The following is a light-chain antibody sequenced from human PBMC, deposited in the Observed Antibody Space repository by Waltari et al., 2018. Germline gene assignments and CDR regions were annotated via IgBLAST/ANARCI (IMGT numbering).Light chain of an antibody. CDR2: EVN. CDR3: CSYAGSNYFYV. V-gene: IGLV2-8*01. Sequence: QSALTQPPYASGPPGQSVTIPCAGTRNDVGGYNFVSWYQQHPGKAPQLMIFEVNQRPAGVPERFSGSKSANPAYLTVSGLQAEDEADYYCCSYAGSNYFYVFGTGTKVTVL. CDR1: RNDVGGYNF. J-gene: IGLJ1*01.